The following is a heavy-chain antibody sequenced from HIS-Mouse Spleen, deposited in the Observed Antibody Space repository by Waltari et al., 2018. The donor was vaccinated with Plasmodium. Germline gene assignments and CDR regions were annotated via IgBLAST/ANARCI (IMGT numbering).Heavy chain of an antibody. D-gene: IGHD6-13*01. CDR1: VFPFSGYG. CDR3: ASSWYWYFDL. Sequence: EVQLVESGGGLAQPGGSLRLSCAAFVFPFSGYGMSWVRQAPGKGLEWVANIKQDGSEKYYVDSVKGRFTISRDNAKNSLYLQMNSLRAEDTAVYYCASSWYWYFDLWGRGTLVTVSS. V-gene: IGHV3-7*01. CDR2: IKQDGSEK. J-gene: IGHJ2*01.